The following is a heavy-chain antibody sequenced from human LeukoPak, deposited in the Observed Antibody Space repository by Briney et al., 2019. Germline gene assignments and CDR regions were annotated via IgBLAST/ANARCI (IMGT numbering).Heavy chain of an antibody. D-gene: IGHD1-26*01. J-gene: IGHJ4*02. CDR3: AKDQYIVGVNYFDY. CDR2: ISGSGRST. V-gene: IGHV3-23*01. Sequence: GGSLRLSCAASGFTFNTYAMSWVRQAPGKGLEWVSAISGSGRSTYYADSVKGRFTISRDNSKNTLYLQMNSLRAEDTAVYYCAKDQYIVGVNYFDYWGQGTLVTVSS. CDR1: GFTFNTYA.